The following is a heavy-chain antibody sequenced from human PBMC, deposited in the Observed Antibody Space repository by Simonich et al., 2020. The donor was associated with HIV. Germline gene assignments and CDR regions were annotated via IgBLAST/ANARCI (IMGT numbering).Heavy chain of an antibody. J-gene: IGHJ4*02. CDR2: INHSGST. CDR3: ARQSLAARLFDD. V-gene: IGHV4-34*01. D-gene: IGHD6-6*01. CDR1: AGSFSGPY. Sequence: QALLKQWGTGLLKPSEPLSLTCAVYAGSFSGPYWSWIRQFPGKGLEWIAEINHSGSTIYSPSLKSRVTISVDPSKNQFSLKLSSVTAADTAVYYCARQSLAARLFDDWGQGTLVTVSS.